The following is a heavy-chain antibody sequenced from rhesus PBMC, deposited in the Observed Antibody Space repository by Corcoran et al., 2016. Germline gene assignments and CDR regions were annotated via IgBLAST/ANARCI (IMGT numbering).Heavy chain of an antibody. V-gene: IGHV5-2*01. Sequence: EVQLVQSGADVQRPGESLKISCKPSGYSFTRYSLRWVGHMPGKRLEWRGANYPSYSETRYSPSFQGQVTISADKSISTAYLQWSSLKASDSATYYCAKDLGPYYNDWGQGVVVTVSS. CDR1: GYSFTRYS. J-gene: IGHJ6*01. CDR3: AKDLGPYYND. CDR2: NYPSYSET. D-gene: IGHD3-3*01.